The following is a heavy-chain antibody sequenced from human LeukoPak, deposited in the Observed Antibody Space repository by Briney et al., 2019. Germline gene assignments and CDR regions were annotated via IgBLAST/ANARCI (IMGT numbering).Heavy chain of an antibody. J-gene: IGHJ4*02. CDR1: GYTFTSYG. Sequence: GASVKVSCKASGYTFTSYGISWVRQAPGQGLELMGWISAYNGNTNYAQKLQGRVTMTTDTSTSTAYMELRSLRSDDTAVYYCARDMYYYDSSGYYTSHDYWGQGTLVTVSS. D-gene: IGHD3-22*01. CDR3: ARDMYYYDSSGYYTSHDY. V-gene: IGHV1-18*01. CDR2: ISAYNGNT.